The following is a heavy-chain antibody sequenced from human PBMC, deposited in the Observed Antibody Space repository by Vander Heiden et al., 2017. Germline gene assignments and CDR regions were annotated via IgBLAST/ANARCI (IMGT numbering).Heavy chain of an antibody. V-gene: IGHV1-2*02. CDR3: ARGPSNYYGMDV. Sequence: QVQLVQSGAEVKKPGASVTVSCKASGYTFNGYFMHWVRQAPGQGLEWMGWIDPNSGIINFAQRFLGRVTMTRDTSISTAYMELSRLTSDDTAVYYCARGPSNYYGMDVWGQGTTVTVSS. CDR1: GYTFNGYF. J-gene: IGHJ6*02. CDR2: IDPNSGII.